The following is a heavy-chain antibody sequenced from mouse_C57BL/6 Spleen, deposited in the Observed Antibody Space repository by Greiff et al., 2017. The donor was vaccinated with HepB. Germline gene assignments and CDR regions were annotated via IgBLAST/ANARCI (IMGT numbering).Heavy chain of an antibody. J-gene: IGHJ2*01. D-gene: IGHD2-5*01. Sequence: EVMLVESGGGLVKPGGSLKLSCAASGFTFSDYGMHWVRQAPEKGLEWVAYISSGSSTIYYADTVKGRFTISRDNAKNTLFLQMTSLRSEDTAMYYCASRPSYYSNYVGDWGKGTTLTVSS. CDR3: ASRPSYYSNYVGD. V-gene: IGHV5-17*01. CDR2: ISSGSSTI. CDR1: GFTFSDYG.